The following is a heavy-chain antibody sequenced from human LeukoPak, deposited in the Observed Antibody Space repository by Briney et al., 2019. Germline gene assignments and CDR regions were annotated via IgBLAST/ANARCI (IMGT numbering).Heavy chain of an antibody. J-gene: IGHJ4*02. CDR1: GGTFGSYA. CDR2: IIPIFDTA. CDR3: ARDLENYYDSSGPVFDY. Sequence: EASVKVSCKASGGTFGSYAISWVRQAPGQGLEWMGRIIPIFDTANYAQKFQGRVTITTDEFTSTAYMELSSLRSEDTAVYYCARDLENYYDSSGPVFDYWGQGTLVTVSS. D-gene: IGHD3-22*01. V-gene: IGHV1-69*05.